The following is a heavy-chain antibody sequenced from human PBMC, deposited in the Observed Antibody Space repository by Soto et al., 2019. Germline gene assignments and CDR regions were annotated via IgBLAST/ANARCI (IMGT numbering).Heavy chain of an antibody. D-gene: IGHD5-12*01. CDR1: GGSIRTSDYY. CDR2: LYYTGTT. J-gene: IGHJ1*01. V-gene: IGHV4-39*02. Sequence: QLQLQESGPGLVKPSETLSLTCTVSGGSIRTSDYYWAWIRQSPGKGLEWLGSLYYTGTTFNNPSLRSRITISIDTCNNKFSLRLTSVTAADTGVYYCAREDRFDVVGPSGNWGQGALVTVTS. CDR3: AREDRFDVVGPSGN.